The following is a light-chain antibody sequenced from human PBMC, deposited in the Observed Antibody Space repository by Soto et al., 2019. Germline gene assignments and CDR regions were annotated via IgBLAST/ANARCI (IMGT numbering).Light chain of an antibody. CDR2: EAT. V-gene: IGKV1-39*01. J-gene: IGKJ1*01. Sequence: DIQMTQSASSLSASVGDRVTISCRSSQNIHKYLNWYQQRPGKAPNLLVYEATSLETGVSLKFSGSGSETEFTLTINSLQPEDFATYYCQQSFVSPWTFGQGTNIEI. CDR1: QNIHKY. CDR3: QQSFVSPWT.